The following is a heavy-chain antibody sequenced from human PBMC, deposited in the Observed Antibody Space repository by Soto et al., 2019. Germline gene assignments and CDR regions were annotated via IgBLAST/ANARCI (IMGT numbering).Heavy chain of an antibody. J-gene: IGHJ4*02. CDR3: ATRYSYVHF. CDR2: INPNSGDT. V-gene: IGHV1-2*02. CDR1: GYAFTGYY. D-gene: IGHD5-18*01. Sequence: ASVKVSCKXSGYAFTGYYIHWVRQAPGQGLEWMGWINPNSGDTNYAQKFQGRVTMTRDTSFSTAYMELSSLRSDDTAVYYCATRYSYVHFWGQGTLVT.